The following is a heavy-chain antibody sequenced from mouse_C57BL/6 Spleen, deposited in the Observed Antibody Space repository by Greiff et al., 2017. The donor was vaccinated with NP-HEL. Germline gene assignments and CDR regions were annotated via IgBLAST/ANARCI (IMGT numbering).Heavy chain of an antibody. CDR2: IDPSDSYT. Sequence: QVQLKQPGAELVMPGASVKLSCKASGYTFTSYWMHWVKQRPGQGLEWIGEIDPSDSYTNYNQKFKGKSTLTVDKSSSTAYMQLSSLTSEDSAVYYCAREGYQRHFDYWGQGTTLTVSS. V-gene: IGHV1-69*01. CDR1: GYTFTSYW. D-gene: IGHD2-2*01. J-gene: IGHJ2*01. CDR3: AREGYQRHFDY.